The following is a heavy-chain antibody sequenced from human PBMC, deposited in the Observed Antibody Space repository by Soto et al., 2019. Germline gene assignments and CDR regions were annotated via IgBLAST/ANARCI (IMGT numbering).Heavy chain of an antibody. CDR1: GYTFTSYD. D-gene: IGHD6-19*01. CDR2: MNTNSGNT. CDR3: ARSGSGWYLY. V-gene: IGHV1-8*01. Sequence: QVQLVQSGAEVKKPGASVKVSCKASGYTFTSYDINWVRQATGQGIEWMGWMNTNSGNTGYAQKFQGRVTNTTNTSISTADIELSSLRSEDSSVCYCARSGSGWYLYWGQGTLVTVSS. J-gene: IGHJ4*02.